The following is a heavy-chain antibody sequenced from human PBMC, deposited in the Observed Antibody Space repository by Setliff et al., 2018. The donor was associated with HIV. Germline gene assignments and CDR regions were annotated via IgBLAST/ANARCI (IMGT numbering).Heavy chain of an antibody. CDR3: ARDIISRVGAFDI. J-gene: IGHJ3*02. CDR2: INPNNGGT. V-gene: IGHV1-2*02. CDR1: GYTFTGYY. D-gene: IGHD3-3*02. Sequence: ASVKVSCKASGYTFTGYYMHWVRQAPGQGLEWMGWINPNNGGTNYAQKFQGRVTMTRDTSISTAYMEVSRLRSDDTAVYYCARDIISRVGAFDIWGQGTMVTVSS.